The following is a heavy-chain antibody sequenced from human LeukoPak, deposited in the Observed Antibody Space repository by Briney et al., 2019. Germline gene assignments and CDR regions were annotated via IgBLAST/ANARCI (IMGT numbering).Heavy chain of an antibody. J-gene: IGHJ3*02. CDR1: GFTLSNYW. CDR2: IKQDGSEK. CDR3: ARYGNGAWLAHYSFDI. V-gene: IGHV3-7*01. D-gene: IGHD6-19*01. Sequence: PGGSLRLSCAASGFTLSNYWMSWVRQAPGKGLEWVANIKQDGSEKYVDSVKGRFAISRDNAKNSLYLQMNSLRAEDTAVYYCARYGNGAWLAHYSFDIWGQGTMVTVSS.